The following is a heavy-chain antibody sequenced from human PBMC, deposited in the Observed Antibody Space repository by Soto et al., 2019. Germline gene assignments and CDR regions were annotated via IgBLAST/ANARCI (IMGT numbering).Heavy chain of an antibody. Sequence: QVQLVQSGAEVKKPGSSVKVSCKVSGGTFSSFDISWLRQAPGQRLEWMGGIIPAFGPANYAPKFQGTVSITADDSATTVYMELSSLRSDDTGVYYCARSGPYCNGGSCYFQYWGQGTLVTV. J-gene: IGHJ1*01. D-gene: IGHD2-15*01. CDR1: GGTFSSFD. V-gene: IGHV1-69*01. CDR2: IIPAFGPA. CDR3: ARSGPYCNGGSCYFQY.